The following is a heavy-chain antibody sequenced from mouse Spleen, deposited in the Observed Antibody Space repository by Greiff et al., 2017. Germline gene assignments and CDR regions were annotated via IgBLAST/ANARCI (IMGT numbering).Heavy chain of an antibody. CDR3: ARQGDHPWFAY. CDR2: INSNGGST. V-gene: IGHV5-6-2*01. CDR1: GFTFSSYA. J-gene: IGHJ3*01. Sequence: EVKLVESGGGLVKPGGSLKLSCAASGFTFSSYAMSWVRQTPEKRLEWVAAINSNGGSTYYPDTVKDRFTISRDNAKNTLYLQMSSLKSEDTAFYYCARQGDHPWFAYWGQGTLVTVSA.